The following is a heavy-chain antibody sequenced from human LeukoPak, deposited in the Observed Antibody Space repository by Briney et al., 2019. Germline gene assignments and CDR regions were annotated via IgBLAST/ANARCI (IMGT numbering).Heavy chain of an antibody. D-gene: IGHD6-19*01. CDR2: ISSSSSYI. Sequence: GGSLRLSCAASGFTFSSYSMNWVRQAPGKGLEWVSSISSSSSYIYYADSVKGRFTISRDNAKNSLYLQMNSLRAEDTAVYYCAKDLYSSGWPPIGYWGQGTLVTVSS. CDR1: GFTFSSYS. J-gene: IGHJ4*02. V-gene: IGHV3-21*01. CDR3: AKDLYSSGWPPIGY.